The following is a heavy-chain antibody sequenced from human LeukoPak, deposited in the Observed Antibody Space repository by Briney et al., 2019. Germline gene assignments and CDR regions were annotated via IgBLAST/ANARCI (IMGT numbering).Heavy chain of an antibody. CDR2: ISAYNGNT. D-gene: IGHD6-19*01. V-gene: IGHV1-18*01. CDR3: ARDSYQWLATLLFDY. Sequence: GASVKVSCKASGYTFTSYGISWVRQAPGQGLEWMGWISAYNGNTNYAQKLQGRVTMTTDTSTSTAYMELRSLRSDDTAVYYCARDSYQWLATLLFDYWGQGTLVTVSS. J-gene: IGHJ4*02. CDR1: GYTFTSYG.